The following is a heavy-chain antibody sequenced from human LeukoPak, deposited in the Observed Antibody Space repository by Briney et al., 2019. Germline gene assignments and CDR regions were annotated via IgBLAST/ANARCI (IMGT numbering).Heavy chain of an antibody. V-gene: IGHV4-61*02. D-gene: IGHD3-3*01. CDR2: IYTSGST. Sequence: SQTLSLTCTVSGGSISSGSYYWSWIRQPAGKGLEWIGRIYTSGSTNYNPSLKSRVTISVDTSKNQFSLKLSSVTAADTAVYYCAREADFWSGYINYWGQGTLVTVSS. CDR1: GGSISSGSYY. CDR3: AREADFWSGYINY. J-gene: IGHJ4*02.